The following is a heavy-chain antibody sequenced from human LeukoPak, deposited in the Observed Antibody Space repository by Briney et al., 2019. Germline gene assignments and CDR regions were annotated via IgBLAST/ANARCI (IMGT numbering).Heavy chain of an antibody. CDR3: ARDRGYTQDY. Sequence: GGSLRLSCAASGFTFSTFWMHWVRQAPGKGLVWVSHIKSDGSSTSYADTVKGRFTISRDNAKNTLYLQMNSLRAEDTAVYYCARDRGYTQDYWGQGTLVTVSS. V-gene: IGHV3-74*01. CDR1: GFTFSTFW. D-gene: IGHD5-12*01. J-gene: IGHJ4*02. CDR2: IKSDGSST.